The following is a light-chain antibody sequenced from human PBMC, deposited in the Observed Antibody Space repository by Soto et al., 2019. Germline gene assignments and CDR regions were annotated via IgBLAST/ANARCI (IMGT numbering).Light chain of an antibody. Sequence: DVVMAQSPLSLPVTLGQPASISCRSSQSLVHSDGNTYLNWFQQRPGQSPRRLIYKVSNRDSGVPERFSGSGSGTDFTLRISRVEAEDVGIYYCMQGTYWGTFGQGTKVDIK. CDR2: KVS. CDR1: QSLVHSDGNTY. J-gene: IGKJ1*01. CDR3: MQGTYWGT. V-gene: IGKV2-30*02.